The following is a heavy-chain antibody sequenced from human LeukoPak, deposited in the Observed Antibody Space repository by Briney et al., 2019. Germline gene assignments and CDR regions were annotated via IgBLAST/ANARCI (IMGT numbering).Heavy chain of an antibody. D-gene: IGHD6-13*01. V-gene: IGHV3-33*01. Sequence: GGSLRLSCAASGFTFSSYGMHWVRQAPGKGLEWVAVIWYDGSNKYYADSVKGRFTISRDNSKNTLYLQMNSLRAEDTAVYYCARLYSSSNLDIWGQGTMVTLSS. J-gene: IGHJ3*02. CDR1: GFTFSSYG. CDR2: IWYDGSNK. CDR3: ARLYSSSNLDI.